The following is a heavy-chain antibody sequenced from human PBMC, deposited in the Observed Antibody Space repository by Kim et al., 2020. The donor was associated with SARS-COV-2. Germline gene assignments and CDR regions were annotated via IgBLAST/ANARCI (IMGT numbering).Heavy chain of an antibody. CDR3: AREMTLLWFGESLGAFEI. V-gene: IGHV3-30*04. Sequence: GGSLRLSCAASGFTFSSYAMHWVRQAPGKGLEWVAVISYDGSNKYYADSVKGRFTISRDNSKNTLYLQMNSLRAEDTAVYYCAREMTLLWFGESLGAFEIWGRGKMVTVSS. CDR1: GFTFSSYA. D-gene: IGHD3-10*01. CDR2: ISYDGSNK. J-gene: IGHJ3*02.